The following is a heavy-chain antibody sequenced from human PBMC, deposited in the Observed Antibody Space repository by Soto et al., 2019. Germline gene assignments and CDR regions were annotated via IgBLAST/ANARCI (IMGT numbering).Heavy chain of an antibody. Sequence: PSDTLSLTCTVSGGSISSSSYYWGWIRQPPGKGLEWIGSIYYSGSTYYNPSLKSRVTISVDTSKNQFSLKLSSVTAADTAVYYCASGGSQDYYYYYYYMDVWGKGTTVTVSS. CDR1: GGSISSSSYY. CDR3: ASGGSQDYYYYYYYMDV. J-gene: IGHJ6*03. CDR2: IYYSGST. D-gene: IGHD2-15*01. V-gene: IGHV4-39*01.